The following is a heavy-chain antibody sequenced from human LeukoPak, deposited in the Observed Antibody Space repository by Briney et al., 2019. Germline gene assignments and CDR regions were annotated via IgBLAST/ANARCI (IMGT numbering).Heavy chain of an antibody. CDR1: GFTFSSYE. CDR3: AKQAWYYYYMDV. V-gene: IGHV3-23*01. Sequence: PGGSLRLSCAASGFTFSSYEMNWVRQAPGKGLEWVSAISGSGGSTYYADSVKGRFTISRDNSKNTLYLQMNSLRAGDTAVYYCAKQAWYYYYMDVWGKGTTVTVSS. CDR2: ISGSGGST. J-gene: IGHJ6*03.